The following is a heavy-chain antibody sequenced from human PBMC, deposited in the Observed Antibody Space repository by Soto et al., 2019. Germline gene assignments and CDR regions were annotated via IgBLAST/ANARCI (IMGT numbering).Heavy chain of an antibody. D-gene: IGHD1-26*01. CDR1: GFTFSSYG. Sequence: GGSLRLSCAASGFTFSSYGMHWVRQAPGKGLEWVAVISYDGSNKYYADSVKGRFTISRDNSKNTLYLQMNSLRAEDTAVYYCAKDLVVGATIPNYYYYYGMDVWGQGTTVTVSS. CDR2: ISYDGSNK. J-gene: IGHJ6*02. V-gene: IGHV3-30*18. CDR3: AKDLVVGATIPNYYYYYGMDV.